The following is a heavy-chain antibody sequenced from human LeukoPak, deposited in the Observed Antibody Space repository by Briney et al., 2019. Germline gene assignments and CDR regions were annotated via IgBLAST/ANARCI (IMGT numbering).Heavy chain of an antibody. D-gene: IGHD3-3*01. Sequence: PSETLSLTCTVSGGSISSYYWSWIRQPPGKGLEWIGEINHSGSTNYNPSLKSRVTISVDTSKNQFSLKLSSVTAADTAVYYCARGLGFVGDFWSGYYHRHAFDIWGQGTMVTVSS. CDR3: ARGLGFVGDFWSGYYHRHAFDI. J-gene: IGHJ3*02. CDR2: INHSGST. CDR1: GGSISSYY. V-gene: IGHV4-34*01.